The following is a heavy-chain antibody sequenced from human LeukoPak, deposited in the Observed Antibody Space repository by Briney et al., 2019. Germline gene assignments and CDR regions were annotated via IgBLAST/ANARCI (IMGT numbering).Heavy chain of an antibody. D-gene: IGHD3-22*01. J-gene: IGHJ6*03. CDR1: GGTFSSYA. V-gene: IGHV1-69*13. Sequence: SVKVSCKASGGTFSSYAISWVRQAPGQGLEWMGGIIPIFGTASYAQKFQGRVTITADESTSTAYMELSSLRSEDTAVYYCAGSPYYDSSGYYHPNYYYYYMDVWGKGTTVTVSS. CDR2: IIPIFGTA. CDR3: AGSPYYDSSGYYHPNYYYYYMDV.